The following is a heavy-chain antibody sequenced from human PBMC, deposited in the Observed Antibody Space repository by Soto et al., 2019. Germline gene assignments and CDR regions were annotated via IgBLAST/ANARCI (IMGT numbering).Heavy chain of an antibody. J-gene: IGHJ4*02. D-gene: IGHD4-4*01. Sequence: GGSLRLSCAASGFTFTDYWTHWVRQAPGKGLVWVSRINSDGSITSYADSVTGRFTISRDNAKNTLYLQMNSLRVEDTALYYCARETYRGSYFDYWGQGTLVTVSS. CDR3: ARETYRGSYFDY. V-gene: IGHV3-74*01. CDR2: INSDGSIT. CDR1: GFTFTDYW.